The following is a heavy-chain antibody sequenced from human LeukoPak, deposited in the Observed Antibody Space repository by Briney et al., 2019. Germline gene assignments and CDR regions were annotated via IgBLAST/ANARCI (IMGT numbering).Heavy chain of an antibody. CDR3: ARGSSVWPYYFDY. D-gene: IGHD1-26*01. J-gene: IGHJ4*02. V-gene: IGHV3-48*01. CDR1: GFTFSSYS. Sequence: GGSLRLSCAASGFTFSSYSMNWVRQAPGKGLEWVSYISSSSSTIYYADSVKGRFTISRDNAKNSLYLQMNSLRSEDTAVYYCARGSSVWPYYFDYWGQGTLVTVSS. CDR2: ISSSSSTI.